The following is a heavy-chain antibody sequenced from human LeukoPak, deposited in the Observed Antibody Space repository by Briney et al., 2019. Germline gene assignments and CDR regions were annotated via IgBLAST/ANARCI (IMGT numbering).Heavy chain of an antibody. CDR1: GFTFSSYS. CDR3: ATKAAGSGYSY. J-gene: IGHJ4*02. CDR2: ISSSSSYI. D-gene: IGHD3-22*01. V-gene: IGHV3-21*01. Sequence: GGSLRLSFAASGFTFSSYSMNWVRQAPGKGLEWVSSISSSSSYIYYADSVKGRFTISRDNAGNSLHLQLNSLRAEDTAVFYCATKAAGSGYSYWGQGTLVTVSS.